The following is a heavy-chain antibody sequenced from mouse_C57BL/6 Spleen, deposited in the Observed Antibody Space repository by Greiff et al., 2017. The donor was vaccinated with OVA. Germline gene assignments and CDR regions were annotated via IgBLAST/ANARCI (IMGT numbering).Heavy chain of an antibody. V-gene: IGHV5-9-1*02. Sequence: EVRLVESGEGLVKPGGSLKLSCAASGFTFSSYAMSWVRQTPEKRLEWVAYFSSGGDYIYYADTVKGRFTISRANDRNTLYLQMSSPKDEDTAKYYCTRSAYYSKFYAMDYWGKGTSVTVSS. CDR3: TRSAYYSKFYAMDY. J-gene: IGHJ4*01. CDR2: FSSGGDYI. CDR1: GFTFSSYA. D-gene: IGHD2-5*01.